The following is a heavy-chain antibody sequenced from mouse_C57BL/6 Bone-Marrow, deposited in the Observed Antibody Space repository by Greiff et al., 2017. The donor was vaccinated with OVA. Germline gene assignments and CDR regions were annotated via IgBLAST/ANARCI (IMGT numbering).Heavy chain of an antibody. J-gene: IGHJ2*01. CDR2: IDPSDRYT. CDR1: GYTFTSYW. Sequence: QVHVKQPGAELVKPGASVKLSCKASGYTFTSYWMQWVKQRPGQGLEWIGEIDPSDRYTNYNQKFKGKATLTVDTSSSTAYMQLSSLTSEDSAVYYCAKEGVFITTAYYFDYWGQGTTLTVSS. V-gene: IGHV1-50*01. D-gene: IGHD1-1*01. CDR3: AKEGVFITTAYYFDY.